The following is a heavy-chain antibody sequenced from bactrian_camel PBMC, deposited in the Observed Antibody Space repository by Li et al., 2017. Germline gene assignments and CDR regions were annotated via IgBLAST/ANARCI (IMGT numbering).Heavy chain of an antibody. CDR3: AAGRLEGCYDGSWGPILLSNEYDY. CDR2: FWTGDGST. V-gene: IGHV3S1*01. CDR1: GYPYDNTC. J-gene: IGHJ4*01. Sequence: HVQLVESGGGSVQAGGSLRLSCTVSGYPYDNTCLGWFRQGPGKGREAVATFWTGDGSTWYADSVQDRFASSHDNANDIIHLQMNNLTTEDTAMYSCAAGRLEGCYDGSWGPILLSNEYDYWGQGTQVTVS. D-gene: IGHD2*01.